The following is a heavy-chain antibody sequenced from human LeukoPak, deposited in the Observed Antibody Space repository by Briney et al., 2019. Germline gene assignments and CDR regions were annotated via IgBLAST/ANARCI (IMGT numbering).Heavy chain of an antibody. J-gene: IGHJ4*02. CDR2: ISGSGGAT. CDR3: AKGAYYHGSGRYFDY. Sequence: RGSLTLSCAASGFTFSSYAMNWVSQAPGKGLEWVSAISGSGGATYYADSVKGRFTMSRDNSKNTLYLQMNSLRAEDTAVYYCAKGAYYHGSGRYFDYWGQGTQVTVSS. V-gene: IGHV3-23*01. CDR1: GFTFSSYA. D-gene: IGHD3-10*01.